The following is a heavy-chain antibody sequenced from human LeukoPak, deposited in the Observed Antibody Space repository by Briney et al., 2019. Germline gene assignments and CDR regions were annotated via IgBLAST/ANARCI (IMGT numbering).Heavy chain of an antibody. CDR2: IYYSGST. CDR3: ARHEDTAMVTVSFDY. D-gene: IGHD5-18*01. J-gene: IGHJ4*02. CDR1: GGSISSGDYY. Sequence: KPSQTLSLTCTVSGGSISSGDYYWSWIRQPPGKGLEWIGYIYYSGSTYYNPSLKSRVTISVDTSKNQFSLKLSSVTAADTAVYYCARHEDTAMVTVSFDYWGQGTLVTVSS. V-gene: IGHV4-30-4*08.